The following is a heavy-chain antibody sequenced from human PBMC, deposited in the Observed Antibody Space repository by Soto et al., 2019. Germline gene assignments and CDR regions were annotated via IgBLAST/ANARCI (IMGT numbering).Heavy chain of an antibody. V-gene: IGHV4-39*01. D-gene: IGHD2-2*01. CDR3: ARTKYLHLHCAIDV. J-gene: IGHJ6*02. Sequence: SETLSLTCSVSGGSISSSSYYWGWIRQPPGKGLEWIGSIYYSGSTYYNPSLKSRVTISVDTSKNQFSLKLSSVTAADTAVYYCARTKYLHLHCAIDVWGQGTMVTVSS. CDR1: GGSISSSSYY. CDR2: IYYSGST.